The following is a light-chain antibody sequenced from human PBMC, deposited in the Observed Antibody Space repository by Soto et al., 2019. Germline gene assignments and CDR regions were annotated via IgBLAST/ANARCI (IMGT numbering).Light chain of an antibody. J-gene: IGLJ1*01. CDR1: SSDVGGYKF. Sequence: QSALTQPPSASGSPGQSVTISCTGTSSDVGGYKFVSWYQQHPGKAPKLLIYEVSKRPSGVPDRFSGSKSGNTASLTVSGLQAEDEADYYCNSYAGSNKDVFGTGTKLTVL. V-gene: IGLV2-8*01. CDR2: EVS. CDR3: NSYAGSNKDV.